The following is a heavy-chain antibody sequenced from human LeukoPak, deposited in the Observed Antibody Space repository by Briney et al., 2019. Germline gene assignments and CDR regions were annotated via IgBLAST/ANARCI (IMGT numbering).Heavy chain of an antibody. CDR1: GGSISRYY. Sequence: SATLSLTCTVSGGSISRYYWSWIRQPPGKGLEWIGYIYYSGSTNYNPSLKRRVTISVDTSKNQFSLKLSSVTAADTAVYYCARDEGYYGSGSYYVWGQGTLVTVSS. CDR3: ARDEGYYGSGSYYV. CDR2: IYYSGST. J-gene: IGHJ4*02. V-gene: IGHV4-59*01. D-gene: IGHD3-10*01.